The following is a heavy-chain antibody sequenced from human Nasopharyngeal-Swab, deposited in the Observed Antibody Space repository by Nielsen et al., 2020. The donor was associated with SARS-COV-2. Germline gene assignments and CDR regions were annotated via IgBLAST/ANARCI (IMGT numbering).Heavy chain of an antibody. Sequence: ASVKVSWKASGYTFTSYAMNWVRKAPGQGLEWMGWINTNTGNPTYAQGFTGRFVVSLDTSVSTAYLQISSLKADDTAVYYCARDQRYCSSTSCYMGGGWFDPWGQGTLVPVSS. CDR2: INTNTGNP. CDR3: ARDQRYCSSTSCYMGGGWFDP. J-gene: IGHJ5*02. CDR1: GYTFTSYA. D-gene: IGHD2-2*02. V-gene: IGHV7-4-1*02.